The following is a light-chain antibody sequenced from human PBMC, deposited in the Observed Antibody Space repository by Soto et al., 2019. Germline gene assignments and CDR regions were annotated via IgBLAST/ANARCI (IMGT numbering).Light chain of an antibody. CDR3: GSYAGSYSWV. V-gene: IGLV2-11*01. CDR2: DVS. CDR1: SSDVGGYNY. J-gene: IGLJ3*02. Sequence: QSALTQPRSVSGSPGQSVTISCTGTSSDVGGYNYVSWYQQHPGKAPKLLIYDVSKRPSGVSDRFSGSKSGNTASLTISGLQADDESDYYCGSYAGSYSWVFGGGTKLTVL.